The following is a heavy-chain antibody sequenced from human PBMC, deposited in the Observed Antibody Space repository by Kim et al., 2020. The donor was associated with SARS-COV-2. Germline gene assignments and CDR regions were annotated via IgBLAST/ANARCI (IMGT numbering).Heavy chain of an antibody. CDR1: GGTFSSYA. J-gene: IGHJ6*02. CDR3: ASPGGGGLNYDILTGYLSGYYYYGMDV. D-gene: IGHD3-9*01. Sequence: SVKVSCKASGGTFSSYAISWVRQAPGQGLEWMGGIIPIFGTANYAQKFQGRVTITADESTSTAYMELSSLRSEDTAVYYCASPGGGGLNYDILTGYLSGYYYYGMDVWGQGTTVTVSS. V-gene: IGHV1-69*13. CDR2: IIPIFGTA.